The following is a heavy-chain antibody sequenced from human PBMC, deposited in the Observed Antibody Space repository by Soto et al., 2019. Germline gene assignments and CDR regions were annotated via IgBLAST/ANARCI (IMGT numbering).Heavy chain of an antibody. Sequence: QVQLVESGGGVVQPGRSLRLSCAASGFTFSRHTMHWVRQAPSKGLEWVAAISDDGSNTYYADSVKGRFTISRDNSKKTLYRQVNRLSRKDTAVHHCAIGVYYDVWSGFNTRAYYIDDWGQGTLVSVSS. CDR3: AIGVYYDVWSGFNTRAYYIDD. CDR1: GFTFSRHT. J-gene: IGHJ4*02. CDR2: ISDDGSNT. V-gene: IGHV3-30-3*01. D-gene: IGHD3-3*01.